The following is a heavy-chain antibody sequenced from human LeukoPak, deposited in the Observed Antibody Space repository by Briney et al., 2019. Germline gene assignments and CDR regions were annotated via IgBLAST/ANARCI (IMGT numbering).Heavy chain of an antibody. CDR3: ARVGDYVWGSYRYRDY. Sequence: GVSVKVSCKASGYSFTNYGISWVRQAPGQGLEWMGWISAYNGYTHFAQKFQGRVTITADESTSTAYMELSSLRSEDTAVYYCARVGDYVWGSYRYRDYWGQGTLVTVSS. J-gene: IGHJ4*02. V-gene: IGHV1-18*01. CDR1: GYSFTNYG. CDR2: ISAYNGYT. D-gene: IGHD3-16*02.